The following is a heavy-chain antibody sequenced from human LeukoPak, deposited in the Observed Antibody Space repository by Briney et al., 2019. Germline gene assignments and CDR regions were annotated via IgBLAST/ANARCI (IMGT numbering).Heavy chain of an antibody. Sequence: GGSLRLSCAASGFTFTNYAMSWVRQAPGKGLEWVSSISSSGVSTYHTDPVKGRFTISRDNSKNTLYLQMNSLGAGDTAVYYCAKGGSESSYSYCDYWGQGTLVTVSS. CDR2: ISSSGVST. J-gene: IGHJ4*02. CDR1: GFTFTNYA. V-gene: IGHV3-23*01. D-gene: IGHD5-18*01. CDR3: AKGGSESSYSYCDY.